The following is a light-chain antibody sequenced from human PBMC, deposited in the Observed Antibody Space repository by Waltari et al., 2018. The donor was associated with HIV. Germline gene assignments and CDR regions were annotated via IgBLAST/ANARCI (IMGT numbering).Light chain of an antibody. CDR3: QQRNNWPPSVT. J-gene: IGKJ4*01. Sequence: EIVLTQSPGTLSLSPGEGATLSCRASQSVSSYVAWYQHKPGPAPRLLIYDASKRATGIPARFSGSGSGTYFTLTISSLEPEDFAVYYCQQRNNWPPSVTFGGGTRVEI. CDR1: QSVSSY. CDR2: DAS. V-gene: IGKV3-11*01.